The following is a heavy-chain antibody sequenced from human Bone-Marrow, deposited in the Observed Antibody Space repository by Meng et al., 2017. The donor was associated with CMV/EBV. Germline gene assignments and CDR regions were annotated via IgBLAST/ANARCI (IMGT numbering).Heavy chain of an antibody. Sequence: NSWRNWVRQAPGKGMEWVGRIKSKTYGEKADYIAPVEGRFTISRDDSRNMVHLRMNSLKIEDTAVYYCTTDLCTGFTCHLNYWGQGTLVTVSS. D-gene: IGHD2-8*02. CDR2: IKSKTYGEKA. J-gene: IGHJ4*02. CDR3: TTDLCTGFTCHLNY. V-gene: IGHV3-15*07. CDR1: NSW.